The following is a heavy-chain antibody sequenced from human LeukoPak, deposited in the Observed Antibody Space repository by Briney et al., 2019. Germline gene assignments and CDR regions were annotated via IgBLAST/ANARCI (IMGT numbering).Heavy chain of an antibody. CDR2: INPNSGGT. CDR3: ARSTDGGSYFGY. Sequence: ASVKASCKPSGYPFTRYYMHWVRQAPGQGLEWMGWINPNSGGTNYAQKFQGRVTMTRDTSISTAYMELSRLRSDDTAVYYCARSTDGGSYFGYWGQGTLVTVSA. D-gene: IGHD2-8*01. V-gene: IGHV1-2*02. CDR1: GYPFTRYY. J-gene: IGHJ4*02.